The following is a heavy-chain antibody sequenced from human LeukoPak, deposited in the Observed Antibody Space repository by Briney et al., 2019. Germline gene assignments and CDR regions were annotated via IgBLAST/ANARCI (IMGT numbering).Heavy chain of an antibody. CDR2: IIPIFGTA. J-gene: IGHJ4*02. Sequence: ASVKVSCKASGGTFSRYAMSWVRQAPGQGLEWMGGIIPIFGTASFAQKFQGRVTITADESTGTAYMELSSLRSEDTAVYYCARDVASMGGFDYWGQGSLVTVSS. CDR3: ARDVASMGGFDY. D-gene: IGHD3-16*01. CDR1: GGTFSRYA. V-gene: IGHV1-69*13.